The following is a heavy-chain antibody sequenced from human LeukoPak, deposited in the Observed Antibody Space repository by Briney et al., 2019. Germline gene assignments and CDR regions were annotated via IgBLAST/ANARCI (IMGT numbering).Heavy chain of an antibody. Sequence: GASVKVSXKASGYTFTGYYIHWVRLAPGQGLQWMGWINSNSGGTNYAQKFQGKVTMTRDTSISTAYMDLSSLKSDDTAVYYCARDRGPEWWGSFDCWGQGTLVTVSS. V-gene: IGHV1-2*02. CDR1: GYTFTGYY. CDR2: INSNSGGT. J-gene: IGHJ4*02. D-gene: IGHD3-16*01. CDR3: ARDRGPEWWGSFDC.